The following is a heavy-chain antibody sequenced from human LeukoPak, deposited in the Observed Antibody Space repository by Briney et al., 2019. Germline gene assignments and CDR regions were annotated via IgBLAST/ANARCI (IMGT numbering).Heavy chain of an antibody. D-gene: IGHD3-22*01. Sequence: GLEWMGIIYPGDSDTRYSPSFQGQVTISADKSISAAYLQWSSLKASDTAMYYCATLGYDSSGYWGQGTLVTVSS. CDR3: ATLGYDSSGY. J-gene: IGHJ4*02. CDR2: IYPGDSDT. V-gene: IGHV5-51*01.